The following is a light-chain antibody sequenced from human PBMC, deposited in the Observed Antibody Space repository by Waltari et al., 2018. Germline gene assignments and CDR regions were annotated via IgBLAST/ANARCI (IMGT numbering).Light chain of an antibody. CDR1: RGHSRSA. CDR3: QTWGPGIRV. Sequence: QLVLTQSPSASASLGASVTFTCTLRRGHSRSAIAWHQQQPEKGPRYLMKVNSDGSHIKGDGIPDRFSGSSYGAERYLTISSLQSEDEADYYCQTWGPGIRVFGGGTKLTVL. V-gene: IGLV4-69*01. CDR2: VNSDGSH. J-gene: IGLJ3*02.